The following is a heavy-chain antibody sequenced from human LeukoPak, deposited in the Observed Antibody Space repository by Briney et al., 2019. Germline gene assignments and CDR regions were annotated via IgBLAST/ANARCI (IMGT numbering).Heavy chain of an antibody. CDR1: GFTFSSYG. Sequence: PGGSLRLSCAASGFTFSSYGMHWVRQAPGKGLEWVAFIRYDGSNKYYADSVKSRFTISRDNSKNTLYLQMNSLRAEDTAVYYCARVNRYSSSWYIDYWGQGTLVTVSS. V-gene: IGHV3-30*02. CDR2: IRYDGSNK. J-gene: IGHJ4*02. CDR3: ARVNRYSSSWYIDY. D-gene: IGHD6-13*01.